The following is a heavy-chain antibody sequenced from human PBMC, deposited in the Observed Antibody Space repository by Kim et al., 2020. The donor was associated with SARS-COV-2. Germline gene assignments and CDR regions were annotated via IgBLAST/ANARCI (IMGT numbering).Heavy chain of an antibody. CDR1: GGSISSGSYY. V-gene: IGHV4-61*02. D-gene: IGHD3-9*01. CDR2: IYTSGST. CDR3: ARDESLRYFDRGAFDI. Sequence: SETLSLTCTVSGGSISSGSYYWSWIRQPAGKGLEWIGRIYTSGSTNYNPSLKSRVTISVDTSKNQFSLKLSSVTAADTAVYYCARDESLRYFDRGAFDIWGQGTMVTVSS. J-gene: IGHJ3*02.